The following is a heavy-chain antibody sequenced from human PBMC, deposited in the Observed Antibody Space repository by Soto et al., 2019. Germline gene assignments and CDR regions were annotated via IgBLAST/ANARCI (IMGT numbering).Heavy chain of an antibody. CDR1: GRSISSGGYY. D-gene: IGHD3-22*01. J-gene: IGHJ3*02. CDR3: ARDEYFGSSGYSSDAFDI. CDR2: IYYSGST. Sequence: SETLSLTCTVSGRSISSGGYYWSWIRQHPGKGLEWIGYIYYSGSTYYNPSLKSRVTISVDTSKNQFSLKLSSVTAADTAVYYCARDEYFGSSGYSSDAFDIWGQGTMVTVSS. V-gene: IGHV4-31*03.